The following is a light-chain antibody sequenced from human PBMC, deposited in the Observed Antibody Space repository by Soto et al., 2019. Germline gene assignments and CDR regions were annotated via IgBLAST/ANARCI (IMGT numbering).Light chain of an antibody. CDR2: AAS. J-gene: IGKJ2*01. CDR1: QNIASF. CDR3: QQTYSMPVT. V-gene: IGKV1-39*01. Sequence: DVQMTQSPSSLSASVGDRVTITCRASQNIASFLNWYQQRPGTAPKLLIFAASNLETGVPSRFSGRGSATDFTLTISSLQPEDFATYLCQQTYSMPVTFGQGTKLEMK.